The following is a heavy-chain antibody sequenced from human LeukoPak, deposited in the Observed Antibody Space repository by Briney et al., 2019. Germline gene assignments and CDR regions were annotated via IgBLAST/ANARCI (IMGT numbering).Heavy chain of an antibody. CDR2: IYPGDSDT. CDR1: GYSFTSYW. CDR3: ARHSSHAYYGSGSYIIDY. J-gene: IGHJ4*02. Sequence: GESLKISCKGSGYSFTSYWIGWVRQMPGKGLEWMGIIYPGDSDTRYSPSFQGQVTISADKSISTAYLQWSSLKASDTAMYYCARHSSHAYYGSGSYIIDYWGQGTLVTVSP. V-gene: IGHV5-51*01. D-gene: IGHD3-10*01.